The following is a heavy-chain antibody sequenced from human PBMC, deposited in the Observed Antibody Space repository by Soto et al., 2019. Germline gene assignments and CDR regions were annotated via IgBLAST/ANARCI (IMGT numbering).Heavy chain of an antibody. J-gene: IGHJ4*02. CDR2: INHSGST. D-gene: IGHD1-7*01. CDR1: GGSFSGYY. V-gene: IGHV4-34*01. CDR3: ARGRGITGTTGCDQALVIDCYDY. Sequence: QVQLQQWGAGLLKPSETLSLTCAVYGGSFSGYYWSWLRQPPGQGLEWIGEINHSGSTNYTPSLKRRVTISGDTSKNQFSLKLSSVTDADTAVYYCARGRGITGTTGCDQALVIDCYDYWGQGTLVTVSS.